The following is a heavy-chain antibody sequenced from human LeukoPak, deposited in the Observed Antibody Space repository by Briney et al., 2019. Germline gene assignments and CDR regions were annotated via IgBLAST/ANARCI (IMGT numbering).Heavy chain of an antibody. D-gene: IGHD6-6*01. CDR3: ARGPIAARPSNWFDP. J-gene: IGHJ5*02. Sequence: ASVKVSCKASGYTFTVYYMHWVRQAPGQGLEWMGWINPNSGGTNYAQKFQGRVTMTRDTSISTAYMELSRLRSDDTAVYYCARGPIAARPSNWFDPWGQGTLVTVSS. V-gene: IGHV1-2*02. CDR2: INPNSGGT. CDR1: GYTFTVYY.